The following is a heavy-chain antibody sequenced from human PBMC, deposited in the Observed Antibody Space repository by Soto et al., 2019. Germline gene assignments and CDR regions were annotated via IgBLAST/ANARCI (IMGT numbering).Heavy chain of an antibody. D-gene: IGHD4-17*01. J-gene: IGHJ6*02. V-gene: IGHV5-51*01. Sequence: PGESLKISCKGSGYSFTSYWIGWVRQMPGKGLEWMGIIYPGDSDTRYSPSFQGQVTISADKSISTAYLQWSSLKASDTATYYCARIRHDYGDPDYYYYGMDVWGQGTRVTVSS. CDR1: GYSFTSYW. CDR3: ARIRHDYGDPDYYYYGMDV. CDR2: IYPGDSDT.